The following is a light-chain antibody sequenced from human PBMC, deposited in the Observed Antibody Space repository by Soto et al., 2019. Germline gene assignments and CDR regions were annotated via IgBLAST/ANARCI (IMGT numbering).Light chain of an antibody. Sequence: DVQLTQSPSSLSASVGDRVTITCRASLSMGNFLNWYQQQPGKAPKLLIYTASNLETGVPSRFSGTGSGTDFTLTINSLQPADFGSYFCQQSYMTPLTFGGGTKVEIK. CDR1: LSMGNF. V-gene: IGKV1-39*01. CDR2: TAS. J-gene: IGKJ4*01. CDR3: QQSYMTPLT.